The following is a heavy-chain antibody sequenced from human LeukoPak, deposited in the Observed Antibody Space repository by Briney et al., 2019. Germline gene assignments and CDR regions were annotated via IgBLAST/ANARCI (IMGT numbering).Heavy chain of an antibody. V-gene: IGHV3-23*01. Sequence: GGSLRLSCAASGFTFSSYAMSWVRQAPGKGLEWVSAISGSGGSTYYADSVKGRFTISRDNSKNTLYLQMNSLRAEDTAVYYCAKRSFGSGNLGGYYGMDVWGQGTTVAVSS. CDR1: GFTFSSYA. D-gene: IGHD1-26*01. J-gene: IGHJ6*02. CDR3: AKRSFGSGNLGGYYGMDV. CDR2: ISGSGGST.